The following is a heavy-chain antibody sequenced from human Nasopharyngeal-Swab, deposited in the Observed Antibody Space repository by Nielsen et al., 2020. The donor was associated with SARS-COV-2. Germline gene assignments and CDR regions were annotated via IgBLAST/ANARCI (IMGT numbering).Heavy chain of an antibody. V-gene: IGHV4-59*01. Sequence: SETLSLTCTVSGGSISDDHWSWIRQPPGKGLEWIGHTYDSGAINYNPALKSRLPLSLDTSKSHFSLKLRSVTAADTAVYYCATYFVGRGGRGYWGHGTLVTVSS. CDR1: GGSISDDH. J-gene: IGHJ4*01. CDR2: TYDSGAI. D-gene: IGHD3-9*01. CDR3: ATYFVGRGGRGY.